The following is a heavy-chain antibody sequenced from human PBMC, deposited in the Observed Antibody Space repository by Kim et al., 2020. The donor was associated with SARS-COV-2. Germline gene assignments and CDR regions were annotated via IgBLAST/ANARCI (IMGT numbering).Heavy chain of an antibody. CDR1: GGTFSNYA. J-gene: IGHJ5*02. CDR3: ARGSSGWLDP. Sequence: SVKVSCTASGGTFSNYAISWVRQAPGQGLEWMGEIIPLYGTLNDAQKFKDRLKITADESTTTVYMELSSLTSADTAVYYCARGSSGWLDPWGQGTLVTVSS. CDR2: IIPLYGTL. D-gene: IGHD3-22*01. V-gene: IGHV1-69*13.